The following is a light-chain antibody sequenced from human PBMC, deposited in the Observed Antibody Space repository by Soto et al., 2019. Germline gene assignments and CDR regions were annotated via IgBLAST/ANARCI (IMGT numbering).Light chain of an antibody. CDR1: QGISNC. CDR2: DAS. J-gene: IGKJ1*01. V-gene: IGKV1-27*01. CDR3: QKHYSAHWT. Sequence: DIQMTQSPSSLSASVGDRVTITCRASQGISNCLAWYQQKPGKVPKLLIYDASTLQGGVPSRFSGSRAATYFTLTTISLQPEDVAAYYCQKHYSAHWTFGQGTKVEIK.